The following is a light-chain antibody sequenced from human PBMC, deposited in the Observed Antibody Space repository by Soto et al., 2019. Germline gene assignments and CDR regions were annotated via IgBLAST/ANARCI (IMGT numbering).Light chain of an antibody. CDR2: KAS. J-gene: IGKJ1*01. CDR3: QQYHTYPCT. Sequence: DIPMTQSPSTVSASVGDRVTITCRASQSISSWLAWYQQKPGKAPKLLIYKASSLESGVPSRLSGSGSGTEFTLTISSLQPDDFATYYCQQYHTYPCTFGQGTKVEI. V-gene: IGKV1-5*03. CDR1: QSISSW.